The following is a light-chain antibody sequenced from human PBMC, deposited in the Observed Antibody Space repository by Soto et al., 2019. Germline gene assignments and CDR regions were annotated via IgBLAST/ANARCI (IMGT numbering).Light chain of an antibody. CDR3: QQTSSFPLT. CDR1: QGISSW. CDR2: AAS. J-gene: IGKJ4*01. Sequence: DIQMTQSPSSVSASVGDRVTITCRASQGISSWLAWYKQTPGKAPRILIFAASSLQTGVPSRFRGSGSGTDFTLTISRLKPEDFATYFCQQTSSFPLTFGGGTKVDIK. V-gene: IGKV1-12*01.